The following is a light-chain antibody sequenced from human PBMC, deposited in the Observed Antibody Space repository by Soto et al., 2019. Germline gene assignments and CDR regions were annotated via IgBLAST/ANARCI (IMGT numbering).Light chain of an antibody. J-gene: IGLJ1*01. CDR3: QAYDSSLRGFYV. V-gene: IGLV1-40*01. CDR2: GNS. CDR1: SSNIGAGYD. Sequence: QSVLTQPPSVSGAPGQRVTISCTGSSSNIGAGYDVHWYQQLPGTAPKLLIYGNSNRPSGVPDRFSGSKSGTSASLAITGLQAEGATAYYCQAYDSSLRGFYVSGSG.